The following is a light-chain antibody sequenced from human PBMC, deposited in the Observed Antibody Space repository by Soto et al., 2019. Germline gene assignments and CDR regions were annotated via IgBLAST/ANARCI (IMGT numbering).Light chain of an antibody. CDR3: SSYTRSSTLV. Sequence: QSVLTQPPSVSGSPGQSVTISCTGTSSDVGSYNRVSWYQQPPGTAPKLMIYEVSNRPSGVPDRFSGSKSGNTASLTISGLQAEDEADYYCSSYTRSSTLVFGGGTQLTVL. J-gene: IGLJ2*01. CDR2: EVS. V-gene: IGLV2-18*02. CDR1: SSDVGSYNR.